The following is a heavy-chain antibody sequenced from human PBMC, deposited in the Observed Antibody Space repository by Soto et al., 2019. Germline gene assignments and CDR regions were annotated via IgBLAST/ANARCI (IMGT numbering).Heavy chain of an antibody. V-gene: IGHV3-23*04. CDR1: GFTFSSNA. Sequence: VQLVESGGGVVQPGRSLRLSCAASGFTFSSNAMSWVRQAPGKGLEWVSHISGSGGVTYYADSVKGRFTISRDNSKNTLNLQMNRLRVEDTAVYYCAREGVYSDYGDAFDIWGQGTMVTVSS. J-gene: IGHJ3*02. CDR2: ISGSGGVT. CDR3: AREGVYSDYGDAFDI. D-gene: IGHD5-12*01.